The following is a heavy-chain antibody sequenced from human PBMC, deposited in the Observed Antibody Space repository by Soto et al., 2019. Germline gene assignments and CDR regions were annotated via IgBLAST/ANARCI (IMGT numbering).Heavy chain of an antibody. Sequence: GGSLRLSCAASGFTFTTAWINWVRQAPGRGLEWVGRIKSKTDGGTPDFAAPVRGRFAISRDDSKNTLYLQMNSLKTEDTAVYYCVVVGATPGYYYYYYMDGWGKGTTVTVSS. CDR2: IKSKTDGGTP. D-gene: IGHD2-15*01. CDR3: VVVGATPGYYYYYYMDG. CDR1: GFTFTTAW. J-gene: IGHJ6*03. V-gene: IGHV3-15*07.